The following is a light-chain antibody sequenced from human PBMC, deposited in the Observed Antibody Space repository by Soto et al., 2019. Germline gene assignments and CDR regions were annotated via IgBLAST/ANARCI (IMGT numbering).Light chain of an antibody. Sequence: QSALTQPASVSGSPGQSITISCTGTSSDVGGYNYVSWYQQYPGKAPKLMIYEVSNRPSGVSNPFTGSKSGNTASLTISGLQAEDEADYYCSSFTSTHTGVFGGGTKLTVL. CDR1: SSDVGGYNY. CDR3: SSFTSTHTGV. J-gene: IGLJ3*02. V-gene: IGLV2-14*01. CDR2: EVS.